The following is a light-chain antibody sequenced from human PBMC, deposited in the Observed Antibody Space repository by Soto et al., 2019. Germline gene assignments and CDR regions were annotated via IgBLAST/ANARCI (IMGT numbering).Light chain of an antibody. CDR2: EVN. Sequence: QSALTQPASVSGSPGQSITISCTGTSSDVAFYNHVSWYQQHPGKAPKLLIYEVNNRPSGVSHRFSGSKSGNTASLTISGLQAEDEADYYCSSFASTHTYVFATGTKLTVL. CDR1: SSDVAFYNH. V-gene: IGLV2-14*01. CDR3: SSFASTHTYV. J-gene: IGLJ1*01.